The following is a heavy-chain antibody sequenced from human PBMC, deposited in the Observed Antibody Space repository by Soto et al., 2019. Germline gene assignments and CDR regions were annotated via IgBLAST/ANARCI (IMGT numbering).Heavy chain of an antibody. J-gene: IGHJ6*03. D-gene: IGHD3-9*01. Sequence: QVQLQESGPGLVKPSETLSLTCTVSGGSISSYYWSWIRQPPGKGLEWIGYIYYSGGTNYNPSLKSRVTISVDTSKNQFSLKLSSVTAADTAVYYCARHVDAWGDILTGYYNRPYYYMDVWGKGTTVTVSS. V-gene: IGHV4-59*08. CDR1: GGSISSYY. CDR2: IYYSGGT. CDR3: ARHVDAWGDILTGYYNRPYYYMDV.